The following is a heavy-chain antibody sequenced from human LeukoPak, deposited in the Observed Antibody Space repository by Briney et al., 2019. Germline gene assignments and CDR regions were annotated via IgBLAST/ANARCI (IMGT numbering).Heavy chain of an antibody. D-gene: IGHD3-22*01. CDR1: GGSISSYY. CDR2: IYYSGST. V-gene: IGHV4-59*08. J-gene: IGHJ4*02. Sequence: SETLSLTCTVSGGSISSYYWSWIRQPPGKGLEWIGYIYYSGSTNYNPSLKSRVTISVDTSKDQFSLKLSSVTAADTAVYYCARHAVDSSGYYRYRFDYWGQGTLVTVSS. CDR3: ARHAVDSSGYYRYRFDY.